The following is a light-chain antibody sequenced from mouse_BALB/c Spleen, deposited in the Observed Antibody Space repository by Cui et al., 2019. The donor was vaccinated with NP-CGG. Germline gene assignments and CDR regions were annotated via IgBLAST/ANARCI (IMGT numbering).Light chain of an antibody. CDR2: GTI. CDR1: TGAVTSSNY. CDR3: ALWYSNHWV. J-gene: IGLJ1*01. Sequence: QAVVTQQSALTTSPGETVTLTCRSSTGAVTSSNYANWVQEKPDHLFPGLIGGTINRAPGVPARFSGSLIGDKAALTITGAQTEDEAIYFCALWYSNHWVFGGGTKLTVL. V-gene: IGLV1*01.